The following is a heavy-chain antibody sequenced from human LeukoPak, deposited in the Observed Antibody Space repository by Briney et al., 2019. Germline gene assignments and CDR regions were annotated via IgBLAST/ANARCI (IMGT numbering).Heavy chain of an antibody. Sequence: GGSLRLSCAASGFTFSSYAMHWVRQAPGKGLEWVAVISYDGSNKYYADSVKGRFTISRDNSKNTLYLQMNSLRAEDTAVYYCARGRRFPDYWGQGTLVTVSS. CDR1: GFTFSSYA. CDR2: ISYDGSNK. J-gene: IGHJ4*02. V-gene: IGHV3-30-3*01. D-gene: IGHD3-3*01. CDR3: ARGRRFPDY.